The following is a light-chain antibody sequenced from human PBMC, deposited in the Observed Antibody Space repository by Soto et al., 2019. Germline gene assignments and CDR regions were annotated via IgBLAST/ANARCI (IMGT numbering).Light chain of an antibody. V-gene: IGKV1-5*01. CDR2: DAS. CDR3: QQYSSFSRT. J-gene: IGKJ1*01. Sequence: ILLTQSPSSLSASVGERVTITCRASQSISNWLAWYQQKPGKAPKLLIYDASSLESGVPSRFSGRGSGTEFILTINSLQPDDFATYYCQQYSSFSRTFGQGTKVDNK. CDR1: QSISNW.